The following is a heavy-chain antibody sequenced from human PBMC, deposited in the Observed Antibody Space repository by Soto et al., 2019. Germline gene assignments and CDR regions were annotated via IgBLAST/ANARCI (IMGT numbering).Heavy chain of an antibody. J-gene: IGHJ4*02. CDR1: GGSISSYY. D-gene: IGHD2-2*01. CDR3: AREADIVVD. CDR2: IYYSGST. V-gene: IGHV4-59*01. Sequence: QVQLQESGPGLVKPSETLSLTCTVSGGSISSYYWSWIRQPPGKGLEWIGYIYYSGSTNYNPSLKSRVSISVDTSKNQFSLKLSSVTAADTALYYWAREADIVVDWGQGTLVTVSS.